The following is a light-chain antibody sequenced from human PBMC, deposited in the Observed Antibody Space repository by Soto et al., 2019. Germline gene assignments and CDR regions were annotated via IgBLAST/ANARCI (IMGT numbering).Light chain of an antibody. V-gene: IGKV3-20*01. CDR3: QHYGTSAV. J-gene: IGKJ3*01. CDR1: QSVSDMY. Sequence: EIVLTQSPGPLSLSPGERVTLSFRSSQSVSDMYLAWYKQRPGQAPRLLIYASKRATGIPDRFSGSGSGTDFTLNIGKLEPEDFPVYYRQHYGTSAVVGPGTKVDIK. CDR2: AS.